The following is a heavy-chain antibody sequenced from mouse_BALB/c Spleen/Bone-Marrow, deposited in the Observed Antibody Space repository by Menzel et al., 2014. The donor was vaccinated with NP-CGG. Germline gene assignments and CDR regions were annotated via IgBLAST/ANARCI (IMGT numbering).Heavy chain of an antibody. CDR3: TREGCRGAGFAY. Sequence: VQLQQSGAELVRPGDSVYLSCKALGYTFTDYEMHWVKQTPVHGLEWIGAIHPGSGGTAYNQRFKGQATLTADKSSSINYMELSSMTSEDYSVYYYTREGCRGAGFAYWGQGTLVTVSA. CDR1: GYTFTDYE. CDR2: IHPGSGGT. J-gene: IGHJ3*01. V-gene: IGHV1-15*01.